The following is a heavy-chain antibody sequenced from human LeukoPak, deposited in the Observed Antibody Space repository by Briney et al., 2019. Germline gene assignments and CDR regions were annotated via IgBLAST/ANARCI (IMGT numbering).Heavy chain of an antibody. CDR2: INHDGSIT. V-gene: IGHV3-74*01. J-gene: IGHJ4*02. CDR1: RFTITHYG. Sequence: GGSLRLSCAASRFTITHYGMHWVRQAPGKGLVWVSHINHDGSITNYADSVKGRFTISRDIAKNTLYLQMNSPGDEDTAVYYYTRDVFSLGESWGQGTLVTVSS. D-gene: IGHD4-17*01. CDR3: TRDVFSLGES.